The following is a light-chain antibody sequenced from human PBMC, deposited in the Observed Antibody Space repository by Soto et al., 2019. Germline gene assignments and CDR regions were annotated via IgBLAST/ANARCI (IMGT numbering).Light chain of an antibody. J-gene: IGKJ1*01. Sequence: EIVMTQSPATLSVSPGGRATLSCRASQSIGDTLAWYQQKPGQAPRLVIHGASSRVTGLPARFSGSGSGTDFTLTISSLQSDDFAVYCCQQYYKLPWTFGQGTKVDIK. V-gene: IGKV3-15*01. CDR3: QQYYKLPWT. CDR1: QSIGDT. CDR2: GAS.